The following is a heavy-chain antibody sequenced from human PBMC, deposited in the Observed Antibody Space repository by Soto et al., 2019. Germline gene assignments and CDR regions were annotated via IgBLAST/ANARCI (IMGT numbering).Heavy chain of an antibody. CDR3: ARARINYYCGMDG. CDR1: GGSISSGDYY. V-gene: IGHV4-30-4*01. CDR2: IYYSGST. Sequence: TLSLTCTFSGGSISSGDYYWSWIRQPPGKGLEWIGYIYYSGSTYYNPSLKSRVTISVDTSKNQFSLKLSSVTAADTAVYYGARARINYYCGMDGWGQGTTVT. D-gene: IGHD3-3*02. J-gene: IGHJ6*02.